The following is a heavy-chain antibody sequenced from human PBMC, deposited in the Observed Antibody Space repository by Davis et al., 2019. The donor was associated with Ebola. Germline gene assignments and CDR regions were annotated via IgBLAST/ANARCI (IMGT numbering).Heavy chain of an antibody. D-gene: IGHD3-10*01. J-gene: IGHJ6*02. V-gene: IGHV1-69*06. Sequence: SVKVSCKASGGTFSTYAISWVRQAPGQGLEWMGGIIPIFGTANYAQKFQGRVTITADKSTSTAYMELSSLRSEDTAVYYCARWGSGRPNYYYYGMDVWGQGTTVTVSS. CDR2: IIPIFGTA. CDR1: GGTFSTYA. CDR3: ARWGSGRPNYYYYGMDV.